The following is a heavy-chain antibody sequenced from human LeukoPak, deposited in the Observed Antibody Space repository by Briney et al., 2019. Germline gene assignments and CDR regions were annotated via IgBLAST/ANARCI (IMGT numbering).Heavy chain of an antibody. CDR1: GFPFSTYA. V-gene: IGHV3-30-3*01. CDR2: ISYDGIKK. D-gene: IGHD4-17*01. CDR3: ARDDRYGDFHYFDY. J-gene: IGHJ4*02. Sequence: GGSLRLSCAASGFPFSTYAMHWVRQAPGKGLEWVAVISYDGIKKYYADSVKGRFTISRDNAKNSLYLQMNSLRAEDTAVYYCARDDRYGDFHYFDYWGQGTLVTVSS.